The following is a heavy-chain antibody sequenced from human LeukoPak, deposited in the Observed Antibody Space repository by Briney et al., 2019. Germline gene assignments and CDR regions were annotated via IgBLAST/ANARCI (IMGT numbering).Heavy chain of an antibody. V-gene: IGHV4-39*01. D-gene: IGHD3-22*01. Sequence: PSETLSLTCTVSGGSISSSSYYWGWIRQPPGKGLEWIGSIYYSGSTYYNPSLKSRVTISVHTSKNQFSLKLTSVTAADTAVYYCATPNYFDSSEGAFDIWGQGTMVTVSS. CDR2: IYYSGST. J-gene: IGHJ3*02. CDR1: GGSISSSSYY. CDR3: ATPNYFDSSEGAFDI.